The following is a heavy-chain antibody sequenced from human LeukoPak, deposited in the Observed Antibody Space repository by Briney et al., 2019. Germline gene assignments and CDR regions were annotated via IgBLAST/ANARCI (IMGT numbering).Heavy chain of an antibody. CDR3: ARDLYYYGSGGDY. D-gene: IGHD3-10*01. CDR2: ISAYNGNT. V-gene: IGHV1-18*01. CDR1: GYTFTSYG. Sequence: ASVKVSCKASGYTFTSYGISWVRQAPGQGLEWMGWISAYNGNTNYAQKLQGRVTMTTDTSTSTVYMELRSLRSDDTAVYYCARDLYYYGSGGDYWGQGTLVTVSS. J-gene: IGHJ4*02.